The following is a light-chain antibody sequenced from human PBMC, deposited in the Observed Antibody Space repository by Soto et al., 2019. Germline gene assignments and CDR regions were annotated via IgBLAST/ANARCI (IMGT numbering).Light chain of an antibody. V-gene: IGKV3-20*01. Sequence: ELVLTQSPGTLSLSPGARATLSCGASQSVSNNYLAWYQQKPGQAPRLLIYGASNRATGIPDRFSGSGSGTDFTLTISRLEPEDFAVYYCQQYGSSGTFGQGTKVDIK. CDR2: GAS. CDR1: QSVSNNY. CDR3: QQYGSSGT. J-gene: IGKJ1*01.